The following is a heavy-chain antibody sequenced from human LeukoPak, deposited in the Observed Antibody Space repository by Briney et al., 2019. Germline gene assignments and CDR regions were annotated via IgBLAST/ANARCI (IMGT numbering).Heavy chain of an antibody. CDR2: ISSSSSYT. CDR1: GFTFSSYS. Sequence: GGSLRLSCVASGFTFSSYSMNWVRQAPGKGLEWVSYISSSSSYTDYVDSVKDRFTISRDNAKNSLYLQMNSLRVEDTAVYYCATSTYSYGSGSPGNYWGQGTLVTASS. J-gene: IGHJ4*02. D-gene: IGHD3-10*01. V-gene: IGHV3-21*05. CDR3: ATSTYSYGSGSPGNY.